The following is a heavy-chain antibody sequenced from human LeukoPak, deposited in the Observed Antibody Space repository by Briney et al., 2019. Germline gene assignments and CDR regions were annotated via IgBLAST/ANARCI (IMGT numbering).Heavy chain of an antibody. Sequence: PGGSLRLSCAASGFTFSSYSMNWVRQAPGKGLEWVSSISSSSSYIYYADSVKGRFTISRDNAKNSLYLQMNSLRAEDTAVYYCARDAPPESFPNYYYYYYMDVWGKGTTVTVSS. CDR1: GFTFSSYS. V-gene: IGHV3-21*01. J-gene: IGHJ6*03. CDR3: ARDAPPESFPNYYYYYYMDV. CDR2: ISSSSSYI.